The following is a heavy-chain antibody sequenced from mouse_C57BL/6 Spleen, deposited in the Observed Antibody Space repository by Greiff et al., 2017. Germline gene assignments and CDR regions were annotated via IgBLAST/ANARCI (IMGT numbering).Heavy chain of an antibody. CDR1: GYTFTSYW. J-gene: IGHJ3*01. D-gene: IGHD1-1*01. Sequence: QVHVKQPGAELVKPGASVKLSCKASGYTFTSYWMHWVKQRPGRGLEWIGRVDPNSGGTKYNEKFKSKATLTVDKPSSTAYMQLSSLTSEASAVSSCANDYYGCSRSWFAYWCQGTLVTVTA. CDR3: ANDYYGCSRSWFAY. CDR2: VDPNSGGT. V-gene: IGHV1-72*01.